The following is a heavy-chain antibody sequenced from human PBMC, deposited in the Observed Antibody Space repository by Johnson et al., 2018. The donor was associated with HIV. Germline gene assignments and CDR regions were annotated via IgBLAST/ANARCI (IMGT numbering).Heavy chain of an antibody. CDR3: ARANWPGSAFDL. J-gene: IGHJ3*01. D-gene: IGHD1-1*01. V-gene: IGHV3-13*01. Sequence: VQLVESGGGLVQPGGSLRLSCAASGFTFSSYDMHWVRQGTGKGLEWVSAIGTAGDTYYPGSVKGRFTISRENAKNSLYLQMNSLRAGDTAMYYCARANWPGSAFDLWGQGTMVTVSS. CDR2: IGTAGDT. CDR1: GFTFSSYD.